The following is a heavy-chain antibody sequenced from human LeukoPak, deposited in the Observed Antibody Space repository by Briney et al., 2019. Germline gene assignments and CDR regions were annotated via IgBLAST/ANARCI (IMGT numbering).Heavy chain of an antibody. CDR1: GYTFTSYY. CDR2: IIPIFGTA. D-gene: IGHD5-18*01. V-gene: IGHV1-69*13. Sequence: ASVKVSCKASGYTFTSYYMHWVRQAPGQGLEWMGGIIPIFGTANYAQKFQGRVTITADESTSTAYMELSSLRSEDTAVYYCARDPVDTAMVPINFDYWGQGTLVTVSS. CDR3: ARDPVDTAMVPINFDY. J-gene: IGHJ4*02.